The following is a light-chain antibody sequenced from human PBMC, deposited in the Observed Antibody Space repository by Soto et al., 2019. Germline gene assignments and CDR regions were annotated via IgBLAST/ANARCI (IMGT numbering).Light chain of an antibody. CDR3: KSYTSRSTLV. CDR1: SSDVGGYNY. Sequence: QSVLTQPAFVSGSPGQSITISCTGTSSDVGGYNYVSWYQQHPGKSPKLMIFDVSNRPSGVSNRFSGSKSGNTASLTISGLQAEDEADYYCKSYTSRSTLVFGGGTKVTVL. V-gene: IGLV2-14*01. CDR2: DVS. J-gene: IGLJ2*01.